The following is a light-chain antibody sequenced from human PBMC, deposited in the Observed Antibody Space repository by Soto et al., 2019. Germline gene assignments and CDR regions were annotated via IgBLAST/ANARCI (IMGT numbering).Light chain of an antibody. CDR2: GAS. Sequence: QLTQSPSSLSASVGDRVTITCRASQGIISNLAWYQKKPGRAPKLLIFGASTLQSGVPSRFSGSGSGTDFTLTISSLQPEDFATYFCQKLNAYPPWTFGQGTKVDIK. CDR1: QGIISN. V-gene: IGKV1-9*01. J-gene: IGKJ1*01. CDR3: QKLNAYPPWT.